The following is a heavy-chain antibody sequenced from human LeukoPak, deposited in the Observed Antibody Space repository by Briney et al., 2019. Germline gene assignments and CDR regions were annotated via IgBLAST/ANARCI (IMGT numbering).Heavy chain of an antibody. J-gene: IGHJ3*02. D-gene: IGHD6-19*01. V-gene: IGHV3-23*01. CDR3: ARGRVAVAGETFDT. CDR1: GFFFSSLD. CDR2: ITNSGGGT. Sequence: PGGSLRLSCAASGFFFSSLDMGWVRQTPGKGLEWVSAITNSGGGTFYADSVKGRFTISRDNSKNTLHLQMNSLRAEDTAVYYCARGRVAVAGETFDTWGQGTRVTVSS.